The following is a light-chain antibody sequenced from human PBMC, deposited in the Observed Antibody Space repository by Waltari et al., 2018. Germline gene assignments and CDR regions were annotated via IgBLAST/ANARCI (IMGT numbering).Light chain of an antibody. CDR1: SSNIGSNT. Sequence: QSVLTQPPSASGTPGQRVTMSCSGRSSNIGSNTVNWYQQPPGPAPKLLIYSNNQRPSGVPDRFSGSKSGTSASLAISGLQSEDEADYYCAAWDNSLHGPVFGGGTKLTVL. CDR2: SNN. CDR3: AAWDNSLHGPV. V-gene: IGLV1-44*01. J-gene: IGLJ2*01.